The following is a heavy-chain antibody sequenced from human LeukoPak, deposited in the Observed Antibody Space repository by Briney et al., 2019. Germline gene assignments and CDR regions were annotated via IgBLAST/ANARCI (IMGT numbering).Heavy chain of an antibody. CDR1: GYTFTDYF. V-gene: IGHV1-2*02. J-gene: IGHJ4*02. CDR2: LNPNSGAT. CDR3: ARAQYLTAPAGTFANS. D-gene: IGHD6-13*01. Sequence: ASVKVSCKASGYTFTDYFLHWVRRAPGQEFELMGWLNPNSGATHYIQIFHGRDNMTRDTSLSIAYLQLNSLTSDDTAMYYCARAQYLTAPAGTFANSWGQGTLVTVSS.